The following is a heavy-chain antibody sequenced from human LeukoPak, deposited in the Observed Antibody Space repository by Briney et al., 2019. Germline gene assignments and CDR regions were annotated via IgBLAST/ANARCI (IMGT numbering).Heavy chain of an antibody. J-gene: IGHJ4*02. V-gene: IGHV3-30*18. CDR2: ISYDGSNK. CDR3: AKTYYYDSSGYQVDY. CDR1: GFTFSSYG. D-gene: IGHD3-22*01. Sequence: GGSLRLSCAASGFTFSSYGMHWVRQAPGKGLEWVAVISYDGSNKYYADSVKGRFTISRDNSKNTLYLQMNSLRAEDTAVYYCAKTYYYDSSGYQVDYWGQGTLVTVSS.